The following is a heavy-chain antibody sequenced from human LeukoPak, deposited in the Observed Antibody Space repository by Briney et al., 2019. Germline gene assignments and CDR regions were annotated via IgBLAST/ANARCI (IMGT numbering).Heavy chain of an antibody. CDR1: GFTFSSHG. V-gene: IGHV3-23*01. CDR2: IIPSGHTT. Sequence: GGTLRLSCAASGFTFSSHGMNWVRQAPGKGLEWVSGIIPSGHTTCYADSVRGRFTISRDNSRNTLYLQMNSLRSEDTAVYYCARGTLGHGSGSYYSRGDWFDPWGQGTLVTVSS. D-gene: IGHD3-10*01. CDR3: ARGTLGHGSGSYYSRGDWFDP. J-gene: IGHJ5*02.